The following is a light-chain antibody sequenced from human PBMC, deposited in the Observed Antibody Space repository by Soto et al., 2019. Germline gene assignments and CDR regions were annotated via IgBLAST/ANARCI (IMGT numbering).Light chain of an antibody. Sequence: QSVLTQPRSVSGSPGQSVTISCTATSSDVGGYDFVSWYQQHPAKAPNLIIFDVTKRPSGVPDRFSGSKSGNTASLTISGLQAEDEADYYCCSYAGSYNLYVFGNGTKVTVL. CDR1: SSDVGGYDF. V-gene: IGLV2-11*01. J-gene: IGLJ1*01. CDR3: CSYAGSYNLYV. CDR2: DVT.